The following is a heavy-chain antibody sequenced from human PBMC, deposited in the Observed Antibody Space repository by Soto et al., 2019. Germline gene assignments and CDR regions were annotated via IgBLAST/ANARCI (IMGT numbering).Heavy chain of an antibody. J-gene: IGHJ2*01. CDR3: ARDQTITMIAGTFDL. V-gene: IGHV1-46*01. D-gene: IGHD3-22*01. Sequence: QVQLVQSGAEVKKPGASVKVSCKASGYTFTSYYMHWVRQAPGQGLEWMGIINPSGGSTSYAQKFQGRVTMTRDTSTSTVYMELSSSRSEDTAVYYCARDQTITMIAGTFDLWGRGTLVTVSS. CDR2: INPSGGST. CDR1: GYTFTSYY.